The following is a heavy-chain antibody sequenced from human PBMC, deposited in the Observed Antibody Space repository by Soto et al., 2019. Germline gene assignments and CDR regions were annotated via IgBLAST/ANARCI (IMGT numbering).Heavy chain of an antibody. CDR3: AGGDYYHSSGYYFYYYTMDV. Sequence: SETLSFTCTVSGGSISSSSYYWGWIRQPPGKGLEWIGNVYYGGSTYYNPSLKSRVTISVETSKSQFSLKLSSVTAADTAVYYCAGGDYYHSSGYYFYYYTMDVWGQGTTVTVSS. J-gene: IGHJ6*02. D-gene: IGHD3-22*01. CDR1: GGSISSSSYY. V-gene: IGHV4-39*01. CDR2: VYYGGST.